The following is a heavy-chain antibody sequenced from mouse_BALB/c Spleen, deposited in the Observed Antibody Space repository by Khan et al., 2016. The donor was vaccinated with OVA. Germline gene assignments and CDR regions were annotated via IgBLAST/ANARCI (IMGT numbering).Heavy chain of an antibody. CDR3: ARSYYGSSDCDY. D-gene: IGHD1-1*01. CDR1: GYTFTDYV. V-gene: IGHV1-77*01. CDR2: IYPGSGST. Sequence: VKLQESGPELVKPGASVKMSCKASGYTFTDYVISWVKQRTGQGLEWIGEIYPGSGSTYYNEKFKGKATLTADKSFHTAYIQLSSLTSEDSAVYFCARSYYGSSDCDYWGQGTTLTVSS. J-gene: IGHJ2*01.